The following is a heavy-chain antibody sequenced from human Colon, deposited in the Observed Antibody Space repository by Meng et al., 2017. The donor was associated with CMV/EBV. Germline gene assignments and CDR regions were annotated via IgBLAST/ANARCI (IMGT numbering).Heavy chain of an antibody. D-gene: IGHD2-21*01. J-gene: IGHJ4*02. CDR2: ISYDGSNQ. CDR3: TRGGGDYYFDY. CDR1: GFTFRNFA. V-gene: IGHV3-30-3*01. Sequence: GGSLRLSCAGSGFTFRNFALYWVRQAPGKGLEWVAVISYDGSNQYYADSVKGRFTISRDNSKKTLFLQMNSLRPEDTAVYYCTRGGGDYYFDYWGQGKLVTVSS.